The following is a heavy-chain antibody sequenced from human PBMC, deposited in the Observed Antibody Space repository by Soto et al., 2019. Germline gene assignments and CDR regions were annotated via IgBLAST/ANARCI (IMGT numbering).Heavy chain of an antibody. CDR2: ASGSGDKT. Sequence: PGGSLRLSCVVSGFMFSSSAMSWVRQAPGQGLEWVSAASGSGDKTWYADSVKGRFTISRDNSRNSLYLQMNSLRPEDTAVYYCAKEGTGSRGPFVDYWGQGTLVTVSS. CDR1: GFMFSSSA. J-gene: IGHJ4*02. D-gene: IGHD1-1*01. V-gene: IGHV3-23*01. CDR3: AKEGTGSRGPFVDY.